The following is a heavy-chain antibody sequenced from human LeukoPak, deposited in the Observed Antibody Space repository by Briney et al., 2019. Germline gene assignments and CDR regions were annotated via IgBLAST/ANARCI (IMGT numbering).Heavy chain of an antibody. D-gene: IGHD4-4*01. J-gene: IGHJ4*02. Sequence: GRSLRLSCAASGFTFSSYAMHWVRQAPGKGLEWVAVISYDGSNKYYADSVKGRFTISRDNSKNTLYLQMNNLRAEDTAVYYCAKGRRDTTVYSALRHWGQGTLVTVSS. CDR3: AKGRRDTTVYSALRH. CDR1: GFTFSSYA. V-gene: IGHV3-30-3*01. CDR2: ISYDGSNK.